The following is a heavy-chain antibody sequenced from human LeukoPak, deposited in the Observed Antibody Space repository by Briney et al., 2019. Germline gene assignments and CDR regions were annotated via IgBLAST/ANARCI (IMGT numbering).Heavy chain of an antibody. J-gene: IGHJ4*02. D-gene: IGHD1-26*01. CDR3: AKNLGAPNRGFDY. V-gene: IGHV3-30*02. CDR2: IRYDGSNK. CDR1: GFTFSSYG. Sequence: GGSLRLSCAASGFTFSSYGMHWVRQAPGKGLEWVAFIRYDGSNKYYADSVKGRFTISRDNSKNTLYLQMNSLRAEDTAVYYCAKNLGAPNRGFDYWGQGTLVTVSS.